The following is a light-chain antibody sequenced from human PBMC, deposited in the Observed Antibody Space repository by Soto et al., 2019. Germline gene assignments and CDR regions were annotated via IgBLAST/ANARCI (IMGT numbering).Light chain of an antibody. CDR3: QQYNSYSWT. CDR1: QSISSW. V-gene: IGKV1-5*03. J-gene: IGKJ1*01. Sequence: DIQMTQYPSTLSASVGDRVTIISRASQSISSWLAWYQQKAGKAPKLLISKASNLDSGVPSRFSGSGSGTEINLTISSLQPEDFATYYCQQYNSYSWTFGQGTKV. CDR2: KAS.